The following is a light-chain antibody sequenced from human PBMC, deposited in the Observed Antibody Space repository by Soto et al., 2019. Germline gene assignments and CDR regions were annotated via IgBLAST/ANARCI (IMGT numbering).Light chain of an antibody. V-gene: IGKV3-15*01. CDR3: QQYNNWPPIT. J-gene: IGKJ5*01. CDR1: QSVSSN. CDR2: GAS. Sequence: EVVLTQSPATLSVSPGERDTLSCRASQSVSSNLAWYQQKPGQAPRLLIYGASTRATGIPARFSGSGPGTEFTLTISSLQSEDFAVYYCQQYNNWPPITFGQGTRLEIK.